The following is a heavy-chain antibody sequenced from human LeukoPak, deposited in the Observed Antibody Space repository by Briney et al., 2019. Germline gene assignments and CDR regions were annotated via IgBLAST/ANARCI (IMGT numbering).Heavy chain of an antibody. V-gene: IGHV3-23*01. CDR1: GFTVSAYA. D-gene: IGHD3-10*01. CDR2: IYDDNT. CDR3: AARKVRGVWFYLDY. Sequence: GVSLRLSCAASGFTVSAYAMAWVRQAPGKGLEWVSTIYDDNTYYADSVKGRFAISTDNSKNTLYLQMNSLRVEDAAVYFCAARKVRGVWFYLDYWGQGALVTVSS. J-gene: IGHJ4*02.